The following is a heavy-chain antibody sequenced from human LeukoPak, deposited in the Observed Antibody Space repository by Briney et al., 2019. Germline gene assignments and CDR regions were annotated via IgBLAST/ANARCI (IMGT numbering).Heavy chain of an antibody. CDR3: ASPPTRECSSISCPLSY. V-gene: IGHV5-51*01. Sequence: GESLKISCKGSGYSFTSYWIAWVRQMPGKGLEWMGIILPGDSDTRYSPSFQGQVTISVDKSVSAAYLQWSSLKASDTAMYYCASPPTRECSSISCPLSYWGQGTLVTVSS. D-gene: IGHD2-2*01. CDR2: ILPGDSDT. J-gene: IGHJ4*02. CDR1: GYSFTSYW.